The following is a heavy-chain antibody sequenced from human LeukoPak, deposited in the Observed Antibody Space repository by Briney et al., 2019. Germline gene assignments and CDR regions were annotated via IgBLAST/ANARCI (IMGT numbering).Heavy chain of an antibody. CDR3: ARDPRPRVRWATYGMDV. Sequence: SETLSLTCTVSGGSISSYYWSWIRQPAGKGLEWIGRIYTSGSTNYNPSLKSRVTMSVDTSKNQFSLKLSSVTAADTAVYYCARDPRPRVRWATYGMDVWGQGTTVTVSS. CDR1: GGSISSYY. V-gene: IGHV4-4*07. J-gene: IGHJ6*02. D-gene: IGHD6-6*01. CDR2: IYTSGST.